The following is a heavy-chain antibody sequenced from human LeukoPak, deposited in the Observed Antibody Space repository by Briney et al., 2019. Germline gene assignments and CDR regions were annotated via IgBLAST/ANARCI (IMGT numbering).Heavy chain of an antibody. CDR2: ISYDGGTT. J-gene: IGHJ4*02. V-gene: IGHV3-30*18. Sequence: GGSLRLSCAASGFTFSTYGMHWVRQAPGKGLEWVAVISYDGGTTYYADSVKGRFTISRDNSKNTLYLQMNSLSPEDTAIFYCAKEKSTSNIDYWGQGNLVTVSS. D-gene: IGHD2-2*01. CDR3: AKEKSTSNIDY. CDR1: GFTFSTYG.